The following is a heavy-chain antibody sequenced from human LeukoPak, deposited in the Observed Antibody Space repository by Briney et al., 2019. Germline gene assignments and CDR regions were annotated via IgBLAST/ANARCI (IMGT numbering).Heavy chain of an antibody. Sequence: SVKVSCKASGGTFSNYGITWVRQAPGQGLEWMGGIIPIFGTTNYAQKFQGRVTITTDESTSTAYMELSSLRVEDTAVYYCARRSYRGVITVYYYFYIDVWGKGTPGPGSS. V-gene: IGHV1-69*05. CDR2: IIPIFGTT. D-gene: IGHD3-16*02. CDR1: GGTFSNYG. CDR3: ARRSYRGVITVYYYFYIDV. J-gene: IGHJ6*03.